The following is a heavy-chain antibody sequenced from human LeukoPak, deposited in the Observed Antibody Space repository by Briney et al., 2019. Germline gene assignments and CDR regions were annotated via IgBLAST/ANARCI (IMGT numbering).Heavy chain of an antibody. CDR1: GGSFSGYY. Sequence: PSETLSLTCAVYGGSFSGYYWSWIRQPPGKGLEWIGEINHSGSTNYNPSLKSRVTISVDTSKNQFSLKLSSVTAADTAVYYCARGRSFRTLPFDYWGQGTLVTVSS. J-gene: IGHJ4*02. CDR2: INHSGST. V-gene: IGHV4-34*01. CDR3: ARGRSFRTLPFDY. D-gene: IGHD1-14*01.